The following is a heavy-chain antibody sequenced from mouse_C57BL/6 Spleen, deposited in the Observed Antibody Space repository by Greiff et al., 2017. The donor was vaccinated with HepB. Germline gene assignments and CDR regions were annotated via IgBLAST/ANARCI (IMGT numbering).Heavy chain of an antibody. CDR2: IHPNSGST. CDR3: ARFWDENYFDY. J-gene: IGHJ2*01. D-gene: IGHD4-1*01. Sequence: VQLQQSGAELVKPGASVKLSCKASGYTFTSYWMHWVKQRPGQGLEWIGMIHPNSGSTNYNEKFKSKATLTVDKSSSTAYMQLSSLTSEDSAVYYCARFWDENYFDYWGQGTTLTVSS. V-gene: IGHV1-64*01. CDR1: GYTFTSYW.